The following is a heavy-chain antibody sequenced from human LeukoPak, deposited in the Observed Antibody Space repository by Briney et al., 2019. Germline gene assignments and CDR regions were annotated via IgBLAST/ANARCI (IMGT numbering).Heavy chain of an antibody. J-gene: IGHJ4*02. CDR1: GFTFSDYY. D-gene: IGHD4-17*01. Sequence: GGSLRLSCAASGFTFSDYYMSWIRQAPGKGLEWVSYISSSGSTIYYADSVKGRFTISRDNSKNTLYLQMNSLRAEDTAVYYCARDMTTVTTGDYWGQGTLVTVSS. CDR2: ISSSGSTI. V-gene: IGHV3-11*04. CDR3: ARDMTTVTTGDY.